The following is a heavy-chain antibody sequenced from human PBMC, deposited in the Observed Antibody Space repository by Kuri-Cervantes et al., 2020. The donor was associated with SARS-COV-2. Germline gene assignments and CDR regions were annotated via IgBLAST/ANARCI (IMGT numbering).Heavy chain of an antibody. CDR1: GYTFTSYY. CDR2: INPSGGST. V-gene: IGHV1-46*01. D-gene: IGHD6-19*01. CDR3: ARDRLIAVAGTGYYYMDV. J-gene: IGHJ6*03. Sequence: ASVKVSCKASGYTFTSYYMHWVRQAPGQGLEWMGIINPSGGSTSYAQKFQGRVTMTRDTSTCTVYMELSSLRSEDTAVYYCARDRLIAVAGTGYYYMDVWGKGTTVTVSS.